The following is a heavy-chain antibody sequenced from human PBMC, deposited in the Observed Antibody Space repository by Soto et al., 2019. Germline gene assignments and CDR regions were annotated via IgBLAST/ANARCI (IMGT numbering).Heavy chain of an antibody. Sequence: SVTVSCTASGFTFTSSAVQWVRQARGQRLEWIGWIVVGSGNTNYAQKFQERVTITRYMSTSTAYMELSSLRSEDTAVHYWGGEDVDTARASGGGGTLVPVAS. J-gene: IGHJ4*02. D-gene: IGHD5-18*01. CDR3: GGEDVDTARAS. CDR2: IVVGSGNT. V-gene: IGHV1-58*01. CDR1: GFTFTSSA.